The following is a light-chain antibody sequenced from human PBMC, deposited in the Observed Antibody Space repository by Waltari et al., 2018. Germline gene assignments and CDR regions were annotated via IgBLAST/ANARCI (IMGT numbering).Light chain of an antibody. CDR3: QHYVSLPVT. Sequence: EIVLTQSPGTLSLSPGERATLSCRASQGVSRALAWYQQNPGQAPRLLIYGASHRATGIPDRFSGSGSGTDFSLIIRRLEPEDCAVYYCQHYVSLPVTFGQGTKVKIK. CDR2: GAS. J-gene: IGKJ1*01. CDR1: QGVSRA. V-gene: IGKV3-20*01.